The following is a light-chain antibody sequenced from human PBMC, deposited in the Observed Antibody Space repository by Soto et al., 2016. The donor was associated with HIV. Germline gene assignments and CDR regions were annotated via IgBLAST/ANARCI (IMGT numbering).Light chain of an antibody. J-gene: IGKJ1*01. V-gene: IGKV1-16*01. Sequence: DIQLTQSPSSLSASVGDRVTITCRTSQDIGNSLAWFQQKPGKAPKSLIYAASSLRTGVPSRFSGSGSGTEFTLTISSLQPEDSATYYCQQSSRTPRTFGQGTKVEI. CDR3: QQSSRTPRT. CDR2: AAS. CDR1: QDIGNS.